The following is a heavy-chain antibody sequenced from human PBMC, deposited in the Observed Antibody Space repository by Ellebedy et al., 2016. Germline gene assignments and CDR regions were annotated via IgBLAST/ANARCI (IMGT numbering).Heavy chain of an antibody. V-gene: IGHV2-5*02. Sequence: SGPTLVKPTQTLTLTCSFSGFSLSSPEMAVAWIRQPPGRALEWLALIYWDDDKRYNPSLKNRLTVTKDTSKNQVVLTMTNVDPVDTATYYCAHKAYGDYVSFRFDPWGPGTLVTVSS. CDR1: GFSLSSPEMA. D-gene: IGHD4-17*01. CDR3: AHKAYGDYVSFRFDP. J-gene: IGHJ5*02. CDR2: IYWDDDK.